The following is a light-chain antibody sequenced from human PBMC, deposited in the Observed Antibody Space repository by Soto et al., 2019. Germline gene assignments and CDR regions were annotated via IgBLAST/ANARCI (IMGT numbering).Light chain of an antibody. Sequence: QSALTQPASVSGSPGQSITISCTGTSSDVGNYIYVSWYQQHPGKAPKLMIYEVSHRPSGVSNRFSGSKSGNTASLTISGLQAEDEADYYCSSYTSSTTPLVFGTGTKAPS. CDR1: SSDVGNYIY. J-gene: IGLJ1*01. CDR2: EVS. V-gene: IGLV2-14*01. CDR3: SSYTSSTTPLV.